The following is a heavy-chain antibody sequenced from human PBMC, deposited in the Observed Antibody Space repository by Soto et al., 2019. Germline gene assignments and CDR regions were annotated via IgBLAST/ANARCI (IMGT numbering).Heavy chain of an antibody. Sequence: ASVKVSCKASGYTFTGYYMHRVRQAPGQGLEWMGWINPNSGGTNYAQKFQGRVTMTRDTSISTAYMELSRLRSDDTAVYYCARRKGDYYDSSGYHYYFDYWGQGTLVTVSS. CDR1: GYTFTGYY. CDR2: INPNSGGT. CDR3: ARRKGDYYDSSGYHYYFDY. V-gene: IGHV1-2*02. J-gene: IGHJ4*02. D-gene: IGHD3-22*01.